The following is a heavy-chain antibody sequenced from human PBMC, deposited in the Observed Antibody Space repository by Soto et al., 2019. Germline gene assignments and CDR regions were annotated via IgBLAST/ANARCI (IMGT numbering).Heavy chain of an antibody. D-gene: IGHD1-1*01. Sequence: QVQLVQSGAEVKKPGASVKVSCKASGYNFMRYGFTWVRQAPGQWREWMRWINVDNGATKYPQTLQGRVTMTTDTSTRPVYMELRSLTSDDTAVYYCARWIRGGYSDWFDPWRHGTLVTVSS. CDR3: ARWIRGGYSDWFDP. CDR1: GYNFMRYG. CDR2: INVDNGAT. J-gene: IGHJ5*02. V-gene: IGHV1-18*04.